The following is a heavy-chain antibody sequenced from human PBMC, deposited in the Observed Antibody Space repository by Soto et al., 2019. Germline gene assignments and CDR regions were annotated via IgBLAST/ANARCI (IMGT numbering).Heavy chain of an antibody. Sequence: PGESLKISCKTSGYSFISYWVAWVRQKPGKGLEWMGTFYPGYSTSTYSPSFQGQVTISVDKSISTAYLHLSSLKASDTAMYYCARIIGYCRNNDCSWTFDIWGQGTTVTVSS. V-gene: IGHV5-51*01. J-gene: IGHJ3*02. CDR1: GYSFISYW. CDR2: FYPGYSTS. CDR3: ARIIGYCRNNDCSWTFDI. D-gene: IGHD2-2*03.